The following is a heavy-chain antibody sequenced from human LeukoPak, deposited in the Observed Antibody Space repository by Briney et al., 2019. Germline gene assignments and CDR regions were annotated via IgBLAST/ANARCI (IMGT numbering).Heavy chain of an antibody. Sequence: SETLSLTCTVSGGSIGSYYWSWIRQPPGKGLEWIGYIYYSGSTNYNPSLKSRVTISVDTSKNQFSLKLSSVTAADTAVYYCARETYYDFWSGFSPRYFDLWGRGTLVTVSS. V-gene: IGHV4-59*01. D-gene: IGHD3-3*01. CDR3: ARETYYDFWSGFSPRYFDL. CDR1: GGSIGSYY. J-gene: IGHJ2*01. CDR2: IYYSGST.